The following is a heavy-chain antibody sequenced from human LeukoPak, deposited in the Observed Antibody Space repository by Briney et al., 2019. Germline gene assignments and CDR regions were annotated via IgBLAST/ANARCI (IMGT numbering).Heavy chain of an antibody. D-gene: IGHD6-13*01. Sequence: PGGSLRLSCAASGFTFSSYAMSWVRQAPGKGLEWVSAISGSGGSTCYADSVKGRFTISRDNSKNTLYLQMNSLRAEDTAVYYCAKGVAIDPTRYSSSGYWTYYFDFWGQGTLVTVSS. CDR1: GFTFSSYA. CDR3: AKGVAIDPTRYSSSGYWTYYFDF. V-gene: IGHV3-23*01. CDR2: ISGSGGST. J-gene: IGHJ4*02.